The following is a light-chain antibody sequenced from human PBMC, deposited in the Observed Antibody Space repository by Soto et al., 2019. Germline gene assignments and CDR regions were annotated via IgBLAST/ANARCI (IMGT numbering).Light chain of an antibody. CDR3: QQYGSSPWT. Sequence: EIGLTQSPATLSLYTGERATLSCRASQSVSSRYLDWYQQKPGQAPRLLIYGASSRATGIPDRFSGSGSGTDFTLTISRLEPEDFAVYYCQQYGSSPWTFGQGTNVDIK. V-gene: IGKV3-20*01. CDR2: GAS. J-gene: IGKJ1*01. CDR1: QSVSSRY.